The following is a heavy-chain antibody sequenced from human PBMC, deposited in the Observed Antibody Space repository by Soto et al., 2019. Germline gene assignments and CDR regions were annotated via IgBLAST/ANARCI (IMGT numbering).Heavy chain of an antibody. CDR3: ARVVNIVVVPAASGSMDV. D-gene: IGHD2-2*01. Sequence: PSETLSLTCTVSGGSISSGDYYWSWIRQPPGKGLEWIGYIYYSGSTYYNPSLKSRVTISVDTSKNQLSLKLSSVTAADTAVYCCARVVNIVVVPAASGSMDVWGQGTTVTVYS. J-gene: IGHJ6*02. V-gene: IGHV4-30-4*01. CDR1: GGSISSGDYY. CDR2: IYYSGST.